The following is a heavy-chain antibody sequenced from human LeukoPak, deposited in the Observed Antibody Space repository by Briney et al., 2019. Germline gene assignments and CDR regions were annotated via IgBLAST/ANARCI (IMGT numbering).Heavy chain of an antibody. Sequence: GGALRLSCVASGFNFSDYYMSWIRLTPGKGLEWVSYISSRSITIYYVDPVKGRFTISRDDAKNSLSLQMNNLRAEDTALYYCVRGRDYVGVAASLDLWGRGTLVTVS. V-gene: IGHV3-11*01. CDR3: VRGRDYVGVAASLDL. CDR1: GFNFSDYY. J-gene: IGHJ5*02. D-gene: IGHD4-17*01. CDR2: ISSRSITI.